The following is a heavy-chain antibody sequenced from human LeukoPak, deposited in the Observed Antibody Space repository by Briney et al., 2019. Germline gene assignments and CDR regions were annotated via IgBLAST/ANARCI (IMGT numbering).Heavy chain of an antibody. J-gene: IGHJ4*02. CDR3: AREIIAVAGIYFVY. D-gene: IGHD6-19*01. CDR2: FNPNSGGT. CDR1: GYTFTGYY. Sequence: ASVKVSCKASGYTFTGYYMHWVRQAPGQGLGWWGWFNPNSGGTNYAQKFQGRVTMTRDTSISTAYMELSRLRSDDTAVYYCAREIIAVAGIYFVYWGQGTLVTVSS. V-gene: IGHV1-2*02.